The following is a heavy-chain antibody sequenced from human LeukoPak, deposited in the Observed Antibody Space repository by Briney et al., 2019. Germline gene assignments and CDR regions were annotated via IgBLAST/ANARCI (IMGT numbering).Heavy chain of an antibody. CDR2: IDPSDSYT. CDR3: ARTLMYLGQDHWFDP. CDR1: GYSFTSYW. D-gene: IGHD2-2*01. V-gene: IGHV5-10-1*01. J-gene: IGHJ5*02. Sequence: GESLKISCKGSGYSFTSYWISWVRQMPGKGLEWMGRIDPSDSYTNYSPSFQGHVTISADKSISTAYLQWSSLKASDTAMYYRARTLMYLGQDHWFDPLGQGTLVTVSS.